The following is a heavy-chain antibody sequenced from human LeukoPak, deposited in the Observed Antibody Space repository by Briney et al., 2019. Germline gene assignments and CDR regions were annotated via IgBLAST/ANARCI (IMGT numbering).Heavy chain of an antibody. CDR2: ISYSSVTI. Sequence: GGSLRLSCAASGFTFSAASMNWVRQTPGKGLEWISYISYSSVTIHYADSVKGRFTISRDNTQNTLFLQMNGLRAEDTAIYYCTRDGDGNFDYWGQGTQVTVSS. V-gene: IGHV3-48*04. CDR3: TRDGDGNFDY. J-gene: IGHJ4*02. CDR1: GFTFSAAS. D-gene: IGHD2-21*02.